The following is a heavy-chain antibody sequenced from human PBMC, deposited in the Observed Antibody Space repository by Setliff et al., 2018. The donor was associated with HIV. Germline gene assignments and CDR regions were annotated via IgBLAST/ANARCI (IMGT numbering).Heavy chain of an antibody. CDR1: EYTLSELS. V-gene: IGHV1-24*01. CDR3: ARDRRITMVRGVPGWFDP. J-gene: IGHJ5*02. Sequence: ASVKVSCKVSEYTLSELSMHWVRQAPGKGLEWMGGFDPEDGKTIYAQKFQGRVTMTTDTSTSTAYMELSRLRSDDTAVYYCARDRRITMVRGVPGWFDPWGQGTLVTVSS. CDR2: FDPEDGKT. D-gene: IGHD3-10*01.